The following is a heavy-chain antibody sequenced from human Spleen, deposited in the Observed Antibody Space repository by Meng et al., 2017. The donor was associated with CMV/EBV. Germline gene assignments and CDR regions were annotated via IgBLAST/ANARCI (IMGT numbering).Heavy chain of an antibody. D-gene: IGHD3-3*01. J-gene: IGHJ4*02. Sequence: SETLSLTCTVSGGSVRSASYYWGWIRQPPGKGLEWIGYIYYSGSTNYNPSLKSRVTISVDTSKNLFSLKLSSVTAADTAVYYCARGLRFLEWFPYYFDYWGRGTLVTVSS. CDR1: GGSVRSASYY. V-gene: IGHV4-61*01. CDR2: IYYSGST. CDR3: ARGLRFLEWFPYYFDY.